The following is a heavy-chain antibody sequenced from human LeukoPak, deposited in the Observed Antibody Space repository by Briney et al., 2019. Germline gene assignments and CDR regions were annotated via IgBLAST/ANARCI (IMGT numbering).Heavy chain of an antibody. CDR1: GFTFSSYS. CDR3: ARDRGRNFDY. J-gene: IGHJ4*02. Sequence: GGSLRLSCAASGFTFSSYSMNWVRQAPGKGLEWVSYISSSSSTMYYADSVKGRFTISRDNAKNSLYLQMNSLRAEDTAVYYCARDRGRNFDYWGQGTLVTVSS. D-gene: IGHD3-16*01. V-gene: IGHV3-48*01. CDR2: ISSSSSTM.